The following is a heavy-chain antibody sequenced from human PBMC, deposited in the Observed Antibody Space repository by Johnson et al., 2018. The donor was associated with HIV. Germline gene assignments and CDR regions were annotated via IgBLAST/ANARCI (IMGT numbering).Heavy chain of an antibody. Sequence: QVQLVESGGGVVQPGRSLRLACVTSGFSISNYAMHWVRQAPGKGLEWVAVISNDGGFKYYTDSVKGRFTISRDNSKNTLYLQMNSLRAEDTAVYYCGGSYYYDSSGYYVRNAFDIWGQGTMVTVSS. J-gene: IGHJ3*02. D-gene: IGHD3-22*01. CDR1: GFSISNYA. V-gene: IGHV3-30*04. CDR3: GGSYYYDSSGYYVRNAFDI. CDR2: ISNDGGFK.